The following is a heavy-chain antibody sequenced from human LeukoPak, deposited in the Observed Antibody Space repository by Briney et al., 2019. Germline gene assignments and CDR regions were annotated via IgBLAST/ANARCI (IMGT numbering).Heavy chain of an antibody. D-gene: IGHD3-10*01. CDR3: ARDRGVYYYGMDV. J-gene: IGHJ6*02. Sequence: ASVKVSCKASGYTFTSYYMHWVRPAPGQGLEWMGIINPSGGSTSYAQKFQGRVTMTRDTSTSTVYMELSSLRSEDTAVYYCARDRGVYYYGMDVWGQGTTVTVSS. CDR1: GYTFTSYY. CDR2: INPSGGST. V-gene: IGHV1-46*01.